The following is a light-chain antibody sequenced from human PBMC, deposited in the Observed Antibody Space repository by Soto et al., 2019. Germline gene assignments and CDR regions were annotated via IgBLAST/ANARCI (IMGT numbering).Light chain of an antibody. J-gene: IGKJ1*01. CDR3: QQRTNWPPT. Sequence: ETVLTQSPATLSLSPGERATLSCRASQSVNNYLAWYQQKPGQAPRLLIDDASSRYTAIPARFSGTVSGTDFTLSIISLEPEDFEVYYCQQRTNWPPTFVQGTKVEIK. CDR1: QSVNNY. V-gene: IGKV3-11*01. CDR2: DAS.